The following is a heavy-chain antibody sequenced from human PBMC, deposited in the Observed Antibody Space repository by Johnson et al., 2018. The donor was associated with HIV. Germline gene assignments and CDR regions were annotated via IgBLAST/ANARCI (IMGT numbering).Heavy chain of an antibody. CDR1: GFTFSSYG. Sequence: QMQLVESGGGVVQPGRSLRLSCAASGFTFSSYGMHWVRQAPGKGLEWVAVISYDGSNKYYADSVKGRFTISRDNSKNTLYLQMNSLRAEDTAVYYCARGGVIHDAFDIWGQGTMVTVSS. CDR3: ARGGVIHDAFDI. CDR2: ISYDGSNK. J-gene: IGHJ3*02. D-gene: IGHD3-3*01. V-gene: IGHV3-30*03.